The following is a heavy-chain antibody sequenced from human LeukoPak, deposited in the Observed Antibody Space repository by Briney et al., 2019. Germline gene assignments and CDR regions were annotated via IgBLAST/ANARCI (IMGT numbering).Heavy chain of an antibody. J-gene: IGHJ5*02. CDR2: IYNSGTT. Sequence: PSETLSLTCAVSGGSIRNSSFYWGWIRQPPGKGLEWIASIYNSGTTYYNPSIKSRITIFVDTSKNQVSLKLRSVTAADTAVYYCTREYGDDNWFDPWGQGTLVTVSS. D-gene: IGHD4-17*01. CDR3: TREYGDDNWFDP. V-gene: IGHV4-39*02. CDR1: GGSIRNSSFY.